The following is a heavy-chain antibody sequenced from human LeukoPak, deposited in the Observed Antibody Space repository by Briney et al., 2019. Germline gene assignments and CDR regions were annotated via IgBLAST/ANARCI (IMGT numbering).Heavy chain of an antibody. CDR1: GFSFSSSE. CDR3: ARGGTSGGAPDYYYYMDV. CDR2: ISESGSAI. J-gene: IGHJ6*03. V-gene: IGHV3-48*03. Sequence: GGSLRLSCAASGFSFSSSEMNWVRLAPGKGLKWVSYISESGSAIYYADSVKGRFTISRDNAKNTLYVQINSLGAEDTGVYYCARGGTSGGAPDYYYYMDVWGKGTTVTVSS. D-gene: IGHD6-19*01.